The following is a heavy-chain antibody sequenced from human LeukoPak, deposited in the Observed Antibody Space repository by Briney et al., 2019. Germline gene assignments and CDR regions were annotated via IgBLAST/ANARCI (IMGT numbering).Heavy chain of an antibody. CDR2: LNPDSGAT. D-gene: IGHD4-17*01. CDR1: GYTFTSYY. CDR3: ATPHRLSGDPPDY. J-gene: IGHJ4*02. Sequence: GASVKVSCKASGYTFTSYYMHWVRQAPGQGLEWMGWLNPDSGATNFPQKFQGRVTMTRGTSISTAYMELSSLRSDDTAIYYCATPHRLSGDPPDYWGQGSLVTVSS. V-gene: IGHV1-2*02.